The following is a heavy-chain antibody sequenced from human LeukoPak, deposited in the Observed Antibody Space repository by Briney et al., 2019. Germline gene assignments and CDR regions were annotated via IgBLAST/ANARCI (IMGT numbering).Heavy chain of an antibody. J-gene: IGHJ5*02. CDR3: AGAWGGWNRGGYSSP. D-gene: IGHD3-22*01. Sequence: PSETLSLTCTVSGGSISSYYWSWIRQPPGKGLEWIGYIYYSGSTNYNPSLKSRVTISVDTSKNQFSLKLSSVTAADTAVYYCAGAWGGWNRGGYSSPGGKEPLVTVP. V-gene: IGHV4-59*01. CDR2: IYYSGST. CDR1: GGSISSYY.